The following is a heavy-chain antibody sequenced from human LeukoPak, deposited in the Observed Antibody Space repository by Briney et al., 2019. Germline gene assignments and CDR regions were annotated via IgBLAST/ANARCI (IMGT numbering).Heavy chain of an antibody. CDR3: AKMYFDNSGHFDY. V-gene: IGHV3-23*01. CDR2: SSSSGGGT. Sequence: PGGTLCLSCAVSGAALSTYAMSWVCHAPGTGVGWVSASSSSGGGTNYAHSVKGRFTIPRDNSKSTLYLQMNRLRAEDTAVYSCAKMYFDNSGHFDYWGGGALVTVSS. J-gene: IGHJ4*02. CDR1: GAALSTYA. D-gene: IGHD3-22*01.